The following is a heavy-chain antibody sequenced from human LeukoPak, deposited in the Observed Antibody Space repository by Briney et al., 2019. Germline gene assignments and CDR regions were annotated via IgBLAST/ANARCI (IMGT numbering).Heavy chain of an antibody. CDR2: IYHSGST. D-gene: IGHD5-18*01. V-gene: IGHV4-38-2*01. J-gene: IGHJ4*02. CDR3: ARVGGYSYGYW. Sequence: PSETLSLTCVVSGYSISSGLYWGWIRQPPGQGLEWIGSIYHSGSTYYNPSLKSRVTISVDTSKNQFSLKLSSVTAADTAVYYCARVGGYSYGYWWGQGTLVTVSS. CDR1: GYSISSGLY.